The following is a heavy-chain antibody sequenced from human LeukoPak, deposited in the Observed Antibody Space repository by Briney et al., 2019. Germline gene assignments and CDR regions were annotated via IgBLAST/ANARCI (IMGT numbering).Heavy chain of an antibody. CDR2: LYHSGTT. J-gene: IGHJ2*01. CDR1: GYSIAHGFF. D-gene: IGHD2-15*01. CDR3: ARVEVPRDINDWYFDL. Sequence: SETLSLTCTVSGYSIAHGFFWAWIRQPPGGGLEWIGSLYHSGTTYYNTSLKSRIGTSVDTSKNQFSLKLRLVTAADTAVYYCARVEVPRDINDWYFDLWGRGTLVTVSS. V-gene: IGHV4-38-2*02.